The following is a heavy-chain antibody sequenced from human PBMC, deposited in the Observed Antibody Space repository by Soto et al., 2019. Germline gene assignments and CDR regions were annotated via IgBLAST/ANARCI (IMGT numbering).Heavy chain of an antibody. CDR1: GGSISSSNW. CDR2: IYHSGST. Sequence: AXATLSLTCAVSGGSISSSNWWGWVRQPPGKGLEWIGEIYHSGSTNYNPSLKSRVTISVDKSKNQFSLKLSSVTAADTAVYYCARTSPSLYDFWSGYYLDYWGQGTLVTVSS. J-gene: IGHJ4*02. V-gene: IGHV4-4*02. D-gene: IGHD3-3*01. CDR3: ARTSPSLYDFWSGYYLDY.